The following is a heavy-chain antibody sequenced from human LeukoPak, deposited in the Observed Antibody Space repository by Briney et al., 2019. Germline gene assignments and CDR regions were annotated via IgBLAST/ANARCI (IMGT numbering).Heavy chain of an antibody. D-gene: IGHD5/OR15-5a*01. V-gene: IGHV3-11*01. Sequence: GGSLRLSCAATGFTFSDYYMSWIRQAPGKGLEWVSYISSSGSTIYYTDSVKGRFTISRDNSKNTLYLQMNSLRAEDTAVYYCAKISDYSSNFDYWGQGTLVTISS. CDR1: GFTFSDYY. CDR2: ISSSGSTI. CDR3: AKISDYSSNFDY. J-gene: IGHJ4*02.